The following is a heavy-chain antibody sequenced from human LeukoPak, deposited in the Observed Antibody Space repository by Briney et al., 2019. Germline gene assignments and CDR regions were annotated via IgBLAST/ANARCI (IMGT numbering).Heavy chain of an antibody. CDR3: AREDGSGWYYYYYMDV. CDR1: GFTFSSYW. V-gene: IGHV3-7*01. CDR2: IKQDGSEK. D-gene: IGHD6-19*01. Sequence: GGSLRLSCAASGFTFSSYWMSWVRQAPGKGLEWVANIKQDGSEKYYVDSVKGRFTISRDNAKNSLYLQMNSLRAEDTAVYYCAREDGSGWYYYYYMDVWGKGTTVTISS. J-gene: IGHJ6*03.